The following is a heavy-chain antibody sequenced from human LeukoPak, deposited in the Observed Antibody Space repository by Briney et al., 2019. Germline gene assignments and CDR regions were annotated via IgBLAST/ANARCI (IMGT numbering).Heavy chain of an antibody. CDR2: IYPGDSDT. J-gene: IGHJ4*02. CDR3: ARQSSSWYPSVDY. D-gene: IGHD6-13*01. CDR1: GYSFTTYW. V-gene: IGHV5-51*01. Sequence: GEPLKISCKVSGYSFTTYWIGWVRQMPGKGPEWMGIIYPGDSDTRYSPSFQGQVTISADKSISTAYLQWSSLKASDTAMYYCARQSSSWYPSVDYWGQGTLVTVSS.